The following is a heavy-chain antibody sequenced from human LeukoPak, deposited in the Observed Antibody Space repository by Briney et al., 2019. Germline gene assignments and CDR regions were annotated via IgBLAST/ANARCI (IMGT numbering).Heavy chain of an antibody. J-gene: IGHJ4*02. Sequence: GGSLRLSCAVSGFTFSSYAMSWVRQAPGKGLEWVSAISGSGGSTYYADSVRGRFTISRDNSKNTLYLQMNSLRAEDTAVYYCAKGSSSRRDDYWGQGTLVTVSS. V-gene: IGHV3-23*01. D-gene: IGHD6-13*01. CDR2: ISGSGGST. CDR3: AKGSSSRRDDY. CDR1: GFTFSSYA.